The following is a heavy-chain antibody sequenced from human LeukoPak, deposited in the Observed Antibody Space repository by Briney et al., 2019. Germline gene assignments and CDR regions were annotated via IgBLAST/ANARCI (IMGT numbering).Heavy chain of an antibody. D-gene: IGHD6-19*01. J-gene: IGHJ4*02. V-gene: IGHV3-30-3*01. CDR2: ISYAGNNK. CDR3: ALHGSGWYSTGRRRLDY. Sequence: GRSLRLSCAASGFTFSSYAMHWVRQAPGKGLEWVAVISYAGNNKYYAGSVKGRFTISRDNSKNTLHLQMNSLRAEDTAVYYCALHGSGWYSTGRRRLDYWGQGTLVTVSS. CDR1: GFTFSSYA.